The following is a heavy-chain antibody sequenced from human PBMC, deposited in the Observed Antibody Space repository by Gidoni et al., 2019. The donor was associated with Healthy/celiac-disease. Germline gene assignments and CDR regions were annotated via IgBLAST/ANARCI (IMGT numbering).Heavy chain of an antibody. CDR2: ISSSSSYI. CDR1: GFTFSSYS. Sequence: EVQLVESGGGLVKPGGSLRLSCAASGFTFSSYSMNWVRQAPGKGLEWFSSISSSSSYIYYADSVKGRFTISRDNAKNSLYLQMNSLRAEDTAVYYCARDPGEQQLIYYFDYWGQGTLVTVSS. CDR3: ARDPGEQQLIYYFDY. D-gene: IGHD6-13*01. V-gene: IGHV3-21*01. J-gene: IGHJ4*02.